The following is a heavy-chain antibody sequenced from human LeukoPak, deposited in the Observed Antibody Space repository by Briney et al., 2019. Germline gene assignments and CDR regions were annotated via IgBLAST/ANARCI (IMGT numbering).Heavy chain of an antibody. CDR3: TRDAVITGMENWFDP. Sequence: PGGSLRLSCTASGFTFGDYAMSWVRQAPGKGLEWVGFIRSKAYGGTTEYAASVKGRFTISRDDSKSIAYLQMNSLKTEDTAVYYCTRDAVITGMENWFDPWGQGTLVTVSS. CDR2: IRSKAYGGTT. CDR1: GFTFGDYA. V-gene: IGHV3-49*04. J-gene: IGHJ5*02. D-gene: IGHD1-20*01.